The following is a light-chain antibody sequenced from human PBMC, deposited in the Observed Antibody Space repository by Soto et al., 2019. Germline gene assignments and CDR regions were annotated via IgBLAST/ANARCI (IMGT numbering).Light chain of an antibody. V-gene: IGKV1-39*01. CDR3: QQSYSGPLT. CDR1: QTISCY. J-gene: IGKJ4*01. Sequence: DIQMTQSPSSLSASVGDRVTMTCRASQTISCYLDWYQQKPGKAPELLIYAASYLGNGVPSRFSGSGSGTYFTLSISSLQPEDFATYYCQQSYSGPLTFGGGTKVDIK. CDR2: AAS.